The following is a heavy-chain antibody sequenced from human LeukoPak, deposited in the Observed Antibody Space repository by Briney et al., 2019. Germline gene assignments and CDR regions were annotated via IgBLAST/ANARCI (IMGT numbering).Heavy chain of an antibody. Sequence: GESLKISCKGSGYSFTTYWIGWVRQMPGKGLEWMGIIYPADSDTRYSPSFQGQVTISADRSISTAYLQWSSLKASDTAMYYCARPSSNWVFDYWGQGTLVTVSS. CDR2: IYPADSDT. CDR3: ARPSSNWVFDY. CDR1: GYSFTTYW. V-gene: IGHV5-51*01. D-gene: IGHD6-13*01. J-gene: IGHJ4*02.